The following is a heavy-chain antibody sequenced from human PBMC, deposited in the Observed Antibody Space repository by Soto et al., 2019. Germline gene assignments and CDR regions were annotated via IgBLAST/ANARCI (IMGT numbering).Heavy chain of an antibody. D-gene: IGHD6-19*01. CDR2: INHSGST. Sequence: QVQLQQWGAGLLKPSETLSLTCAVYGGSFSGYYWSWIRQPPGKGLEWIGEINHSGSTNYNPSLKIQVTISVDTSKNQFSVKLSSVTAADTAVYYCARGWSGWRVWLDYWGQGPLVTVSS. CDR3: ARGWSGWRVWLDY. CDR1: GGSFSGYY. V-gene: IGHV4-34*01. J-gene: IGHJ4*02.